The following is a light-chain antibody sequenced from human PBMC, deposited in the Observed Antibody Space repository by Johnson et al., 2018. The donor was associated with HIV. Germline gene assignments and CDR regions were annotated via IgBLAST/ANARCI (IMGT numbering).Light chain of an antibody. CDR3: GTWDSSLSYNYA. CDR2: DNN. J-gene: IGLJ1*01. CDR1: SSNIGNNY. V-gene: IGLV1-51*01. Sequence: QSVLTQPPSVSAAPGQKVTISCSGSSSNIGNNYVSWYQQLPGTAPKLLIYDNNKRPSGIPDRFSGSKSGTSATLGITGLQTGDEADYYCGTWDSSLSYNYAFRTGTKVPVL.